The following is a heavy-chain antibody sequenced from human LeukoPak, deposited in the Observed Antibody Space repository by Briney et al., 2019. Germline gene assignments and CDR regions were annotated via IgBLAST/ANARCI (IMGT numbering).Heavy chain of an antibody. CDR2: IHSDGRIT. Sequence: GGSLRLSCAGSGFSFNNYWMHWVRQAPGKGLVWVSRIHSDGRITTYADSVKGRFTISKDSARNTLYLQMNTLRVEDTAVYYCARADYGEPGDYWGQGTLVTVSS. J-gene: IGHJ4*02. CDR3: ARADYGEPGDY. D-gene: IGHD4-17*01. V-gene: IGHV3-74*01. CDR1: GFSFNNYW.